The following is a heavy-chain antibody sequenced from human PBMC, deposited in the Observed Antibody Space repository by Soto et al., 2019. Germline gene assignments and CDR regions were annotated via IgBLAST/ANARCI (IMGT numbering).Heavy chain of an antibody. CDR1: GFTFSSYS. D-gene: IGHD3-3*01. CDR3: ARDPHYDFWSGYYSHNWFDP. J-gene: IGHJ5*02. V-gene: IGHV3-21*01. Sequence: GGSLRLSCAASGFTFSSYSMNWVRQAPGKGLEWVSSISSSSSYIYYADSVKGRFTISRDNAKNSLYLQMNSLRAEDTAVYYCARDPHYDFWSGYYSHNWFDPWGQGTQVTVSS. CDR2: ISSSSSYI.